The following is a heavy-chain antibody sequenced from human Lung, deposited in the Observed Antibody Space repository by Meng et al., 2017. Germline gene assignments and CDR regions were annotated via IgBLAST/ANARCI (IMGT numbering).Heavy chain of an antibody. D-gene: IGHD4-11*01. J-gene: IGHJ4*02. Sequence: QLLLQQWCGGLLKPSETLSLTCFVSGGSFSDYYWIWIRQPPGKGLECIGEINHSGSTNYNPSLESRATISVDTSQNNLSLKLSSVTAADSAVYYCARGPTTMAHDFDYWGQGTLVTVSS. CDR2: INHSGST. CDR1: GGSFSDYY. CDR3: ARGPTTMAHDFDY. V-gene: IGHV4-34*01.